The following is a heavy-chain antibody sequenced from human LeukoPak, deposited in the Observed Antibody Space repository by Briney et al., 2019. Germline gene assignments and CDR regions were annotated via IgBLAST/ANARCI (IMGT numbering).Heavy chain of an antibody. CDR1: GFTFINSA. CDR3: AKADCSDIGCYVKDY. CDR2: IDSRGDNT. D-gene: IGHD2-2*01. Sequence: GGSLRLSCAASGFTFINSAMNWVRQAPGKGLEWVSAIDSRGDNTIYADSVKGRFTISRDNYRNMLFMQMNSLRAEDTAVYYCAKADCSDIGCYVKDYWGQGTLVTVSS. V-gene: IGHV3-23*01. J-gene: IGHJ4*02.